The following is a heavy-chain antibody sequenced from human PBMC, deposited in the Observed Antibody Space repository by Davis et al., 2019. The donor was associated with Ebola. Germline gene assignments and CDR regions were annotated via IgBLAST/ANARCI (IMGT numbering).Heavy chain of an antibody. CDR2: IYYSGST. CDR1: GGSISSGGYS. CDR3: ARRIAAAGRGNEYFQY. Sequence: MPSETLSLTCAVSGGSISSGGYSWSWIRQPPGKGLEWIGYIYYSGSTYYNPSLKSRVTISVDTSKNQFSLKLDSVTAADTAVYYCARRIAAAGRGNEYFQYWGQGTLVTVSS. J-gene: IGHJ1*01. V-gene: IGHV4-30-4*07. D-gene: IGHD6-13*01.